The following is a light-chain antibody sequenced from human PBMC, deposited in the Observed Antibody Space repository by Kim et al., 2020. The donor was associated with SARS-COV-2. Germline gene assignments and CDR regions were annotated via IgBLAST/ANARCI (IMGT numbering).Light chain of an antibody. CDR1: SSNIGSNS. J-gene: IGLJ3*02. CDR3: AAWDDSMNGPV. V-gene: IGLV1-44*01. CDR2: SNN. Sequence: GPRVTITCSGSSSNIGSNSVNWCQQLTRTAPALLIYSNNRQPTAVTARFFGSESSAYASLAISGIQSEEEADYYCAAWDDSMNGPVFGGGTQLTVL.